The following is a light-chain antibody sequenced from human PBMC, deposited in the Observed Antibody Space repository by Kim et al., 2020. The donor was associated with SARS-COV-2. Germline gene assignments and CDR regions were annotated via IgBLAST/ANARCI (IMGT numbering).Light chain of an antibody. V-gene: IGKV1-27*01. J-gene: IGKJ1*01. CDR2: AAS. CDR1: QGISNY. Sequence: DIQMTQSPSSLSASVGDRVTITCRASQGISNYLAWYQQKPGKAPKLLIYAASTLQSGVQSRFSGSRSGTDFTLTISSLQAEDVATYYCQRYNSALWTFGPGTKVDIK. CDR3: QRYNSALWT.